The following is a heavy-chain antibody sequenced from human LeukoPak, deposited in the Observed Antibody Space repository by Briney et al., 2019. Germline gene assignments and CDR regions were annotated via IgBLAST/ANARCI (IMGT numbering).Heavy chain of an antibody. Sequence: GGSLRLSCAASGFTFSSYGMSWVRQAPGKGLEWVSSISSSSSYIYYADSVKGRFTISRDNAKNSLYLQMNSLRAEDTAVYYCAKGGYSNGRYYYYYMDVWGEGTTVTVSS. CDR2: ISSSSSYI. CDR3: AKGGYSNGRYYYYYMDV. D-gene: IGHD5-18*01. CDR1: GFTFSSYG. V-gene: IGHV3-21*04. J-gene: IGHJ6*03.